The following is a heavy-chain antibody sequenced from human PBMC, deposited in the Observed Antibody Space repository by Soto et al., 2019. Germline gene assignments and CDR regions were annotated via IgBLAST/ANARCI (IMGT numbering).Heavy chain of an antibody. CDR3: ARGEEAYCGGACRDFDT. J-gene: IGHJ5*02. D-gene: IGHD2-21*01. Sequence: ASVTVSYKASGYTFTSYGISWVRQAPGQGLEWMGWISAYNGNTNYAQKLQGRVTMTTDTFTSTAYMELRSLRSDDTAVYYCARGEEAYCGGACRDFDTCGQEARVTVSA. V-gene: IGHV1-18*04. CDR2: ISAYNGNT. CDR1: GYTFTSYG.